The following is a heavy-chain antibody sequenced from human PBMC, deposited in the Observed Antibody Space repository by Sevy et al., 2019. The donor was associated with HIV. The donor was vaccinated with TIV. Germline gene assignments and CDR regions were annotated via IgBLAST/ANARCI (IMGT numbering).Heavy chain of an antibody. V-gene: IGHV1-2*06. CDR2: INPNSGGT. Sequence: ASVKVSCKASGYTFTAYYVHWVRQAPGQGLEWMGRINPNSGGTNYAQKFQGRVTMTRDTSISTAYMELSGLRYDDTAVAHCARAYYYDSSAYYFDHWGQGTLVTVSS. J-gene: IGHJ4*02. CDR3: ARAYYYDSSAYYFDH. D-gene: IGHD3-22*01. CDR1: GYTFTAYY.